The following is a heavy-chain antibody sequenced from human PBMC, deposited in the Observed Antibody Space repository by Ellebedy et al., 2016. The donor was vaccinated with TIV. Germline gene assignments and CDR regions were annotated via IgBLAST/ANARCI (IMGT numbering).Heavy chain of an antibody. CDR2: IYSGGST. V-gene: IGHV3-53*01. CDR1: GFTVRSNY. Sequence: GESLKISCAASGFTVRSNYMSWVRQAPGKGLEWVSVIYSGGSTYYADSVKDRFTISRDNSKNTLYLQMNSLRAEDTAVYYCAREGDYYYYGMDVWGQGTTVTVSS. CDR3: AREGDYYYYGMDV. J-gene: IGHJ6*02. D-gene: IGHD3-16*01.